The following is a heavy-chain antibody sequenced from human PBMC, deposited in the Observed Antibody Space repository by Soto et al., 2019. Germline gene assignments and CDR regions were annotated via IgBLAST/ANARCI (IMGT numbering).Heavy chain of an antibody. V-gene: IGHV1-69*12. J-gene: IGHJ6*02. CDR3: ARGQMATAPYYYYYGMDV. D-gene: IGHD5-18*01. CDR2: IIPIFGTA. CDR1: GGTFSSYA. Sequence: QVQLVQSGAEVKKPGSSVKVSCKASGGTFSSYAISWVRQAPGQGLEWMGGIIPIFGTANYAQKFQGRVTITADESTSTAYMELSSLRSEDTAVYYCARGQMATAPYYYYYGMDVWGQGTTVTVSS.